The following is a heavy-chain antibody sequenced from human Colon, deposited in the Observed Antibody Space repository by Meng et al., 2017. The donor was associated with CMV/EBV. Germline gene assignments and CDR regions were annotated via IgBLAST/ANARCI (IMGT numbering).Heavy chain of an antibody. CDR2: IYYTGST. D-gene: IGHD1-26*01. Sequence: ETLSLTCTVSGGSISSYYWSWIRQPPGKGLEWIGYIYYTGSTNYNPSLKNRVTMSVDTSKNQFSLKRSAVTAADTAVYYCALLRGIKGWFDPWGQGTLVTVSS. CDR1: GGSISSYY. CDR3: ALLRGIKGWFDP. V-gene: IGHV4-59*01. J-gene: IGHJ5*02.